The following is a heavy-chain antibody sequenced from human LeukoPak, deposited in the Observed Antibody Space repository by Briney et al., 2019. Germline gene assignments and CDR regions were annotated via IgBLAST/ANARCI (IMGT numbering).Heavy chain of an antibody. CDR1: GGSISGYY. Sequence: SETLSLTCTVSGGSISGYYWSWIRQPPGKGLGWIGDIFYSGCTNYNPSLKRPFTISVDTSMNQFSLKLSSVHAADTAVYYCARDRVYGSGTYTLDYYYYYMDVWGKGTTVTVSS. V-gene: IGHV4-59*01. D-gene: IGHD3-10*01. CDR3: ARDRVYGSGTYTLDYYYYYMDV. CDR2: IFYSGCT. J-gene: IGHJ6*03.